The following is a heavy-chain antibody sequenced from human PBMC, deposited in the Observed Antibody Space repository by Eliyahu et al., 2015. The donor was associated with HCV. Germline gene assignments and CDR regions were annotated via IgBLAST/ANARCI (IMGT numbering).Heavy chain of an antibody. CDR2: ISWISGNI. Sequence: EVQLVESGGGLVQPGGSLRLSCAASGFTFADYALPWVRQAPGKGLEWVSGISWISGNIDYADSVKGRFTISRDNAKNSLYLQMISLRAEDTALYYCAGGGGYYDYVWGSYRPIGPIDYWGQGTLVTVSS. CDR3: AGGGGYYDYVWGSYRPIGPIDY. J-gene: IGHJ4*02. CDR1: GFTFADYA. V-gene: IGHV3-9*01. D-gene: IGHD3-16*02.